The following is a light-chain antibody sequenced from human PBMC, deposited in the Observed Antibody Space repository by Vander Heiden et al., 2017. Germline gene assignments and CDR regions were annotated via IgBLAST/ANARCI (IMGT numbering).Light chain of an antibody. J-gene: IGLJ1*01. CDR2: DVS. V-gene: IGLV2-11*01. CDR3: CSYAGSYTYV. CDR1: SSDVGGYTY. Sequence: QTLPTLPRPVSGAPGESVTISCPGTSSDVGGYTYVSWYQQHPGKAPKLMIYDVSKRPSGVPDRFSGSKSGNTASLTISGLQAEDEADYYCCSYAGSYTYVFGTGTKVTVL.